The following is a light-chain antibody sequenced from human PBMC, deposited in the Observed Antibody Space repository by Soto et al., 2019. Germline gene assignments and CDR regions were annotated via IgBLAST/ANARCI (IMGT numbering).Light chain of an antibody. V-gene: IGLV2-23*02. J-gene: IGLJ3*02. CDR3: CSYAGSSTFVV. Sequence: QSALTQPASVSGSPGQSITISCTGTSSDVGSYNLVSWYQHHPGKAPELIIYDVSKRPSGVSNRFSGSKSGNTASLTISGLQAEDEADYSCCSYAGSSTFVVFGGGTKLTVL. CDR1: SSDVGSYNL. CDR2: DVS.